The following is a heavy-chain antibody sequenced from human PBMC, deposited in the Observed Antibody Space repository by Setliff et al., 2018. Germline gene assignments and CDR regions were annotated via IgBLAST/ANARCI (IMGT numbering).Heavy chain of an antibody. J-gene: IGHJ6*02. Sequence: GGSLRLSCAASGFTFGSYGMHWVRQAPGKGLEWVSFIQHDGSREFYGDPVKGRFIISRDNSKNTLYLQMNSLSAEDTAVYYCARRLPYFGMDVWGQGTTVTVSS. V-gene: IGHV3-30*02. D-gene: IGHD2-15*01. CDR2: IQHDGSRE. CDR1: GFTFGSYG. CDR3: ARRLPYFGMDV.